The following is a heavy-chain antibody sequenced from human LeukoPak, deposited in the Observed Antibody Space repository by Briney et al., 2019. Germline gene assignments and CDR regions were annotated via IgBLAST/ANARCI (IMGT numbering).Heavy chain of an antibody. CDR1: GGTFSSYA. CDR3: AALSPFGSHY. Sequence: GASVKVSCKASGGTFSSYAISWVRQAPGQGLEWMGGIIPIFGTANYAQKFQGRVTITADESASTAYMELSSLRSEDTAVYYCAALSPFGSHYWGQGTLVTVSS. D-gene: IGHD3-10*01. CDR2: IIPIFGTA. V-gene: IGHV1-69*13. J-gene: IGHJ4*02.